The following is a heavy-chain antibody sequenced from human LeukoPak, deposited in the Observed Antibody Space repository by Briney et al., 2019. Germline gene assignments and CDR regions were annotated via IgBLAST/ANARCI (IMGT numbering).Heavy chain of an antibody. CDR2: ISGSGGST. V-gene: IGHV3-23*01. J-gene: IGHJ3*02. CDR3: AKDHTPRIGGVPDAFDI. CDR1: GFTFSSYA. Sequence: PGWSLRLSCAASGFTFSSYAMSWVRQAPGKGLEWVSAISGSGGSTYYADSVKGRFTISRDNSKNTLYLQMNSLRAEDTAVYYCAKDHTPRIGGVPDAFDIWGQGTMVTVSS. D-gene: IGHD1-26*01.